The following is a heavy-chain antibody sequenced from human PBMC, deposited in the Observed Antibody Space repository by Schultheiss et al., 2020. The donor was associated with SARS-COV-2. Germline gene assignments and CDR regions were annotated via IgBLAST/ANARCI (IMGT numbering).Heavy chain of an antibody. V-gene: IGHV3-30*03. CDR3: ARDDYDSSGYYIY. J-gene: IGHJ4*02. CDR2: ISYDGSNK. Sequence: GGSLRLSCSASGFTFSSYGMHWVRQAPGKGLEWVAVISYDGSNKYYADSVKGRFTISRDNSKNTLYLQMNSLRAEDTAVYYCARDDYDSSGYYIYWGQGTLVTVSS. CDR1: GFTFSSYG. D-gene: IGHD3-22*01.